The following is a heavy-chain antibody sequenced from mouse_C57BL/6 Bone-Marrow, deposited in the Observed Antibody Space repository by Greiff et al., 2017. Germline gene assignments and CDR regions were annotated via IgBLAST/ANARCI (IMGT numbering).Heavy chain of an antibody. CDR2: IYPRDGSI. D-gene: IGHD1-1*01. CDR3: GRVGFEGSSGEWFFDG. Sequence: VQLQQSGPELVKPGASVKLSCKASGYTFTGYEITWVKQSPGQGLEWIGWIYPRDGSIKYNEKLKGKATLTVETSSHTAYMELHRLKSEDSAVYFCGRVGFEGSSGEWFFDGWGAGTTVTVCS. J-gene: IGHJ1*01. V-gene: IGHV1-85*01. CDR1: GYTFTGYE.